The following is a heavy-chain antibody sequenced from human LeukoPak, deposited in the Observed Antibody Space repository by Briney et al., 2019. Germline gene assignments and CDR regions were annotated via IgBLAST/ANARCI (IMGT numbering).Heavy chain of an antibody. CDR2: IKQDGREK. V-gene: IGHV3-7*01. J-gene: IGHJ5*02. CDR1: AFTPTSYW. CDR3: ARYCSGGSCLNWFDP. D-gene: IGHD2-15*01. Sequence: PGPSLTLSRPPSAFTPTSYWMSWVRQAPRTGLEWVANIKQDGREKYYVDTVKGRFTNSRDNAKNSLYLQMNSLRAEDTAVYNCARYCSGGSCLNWFDPWGQGTLVTVSS.